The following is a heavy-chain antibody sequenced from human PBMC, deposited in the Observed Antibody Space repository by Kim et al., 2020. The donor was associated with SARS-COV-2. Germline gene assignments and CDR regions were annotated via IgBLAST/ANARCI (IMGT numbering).Heavy chain of an antibody. CDR2: IVVGSGNT. J-gene: IGHJ6*02. D-gene: IGHD4-17*01. V-gene: IGHV1-58*01. CDR3: AADRGPTTVVTYYYYYGMDV. Sequence: SVKVSCKASGFTFTSSAVQWVRQARGQRLEWIGWIVVGSGNTNYAQKFQERVTITRDMSTSTAYMELSSLRSEDTAVYYCAADRGPTTVVTYYYYYGMDVWGQGTTVTVSS. CDR1: GFTFTSSA.